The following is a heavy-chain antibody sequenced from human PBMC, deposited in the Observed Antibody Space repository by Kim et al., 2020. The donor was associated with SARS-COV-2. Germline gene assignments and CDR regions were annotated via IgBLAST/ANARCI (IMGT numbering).Heavy chain of an antibody. CDR3: ARDYAGYFKGLDV. CDR1: GFAMSSYG. J-gene: IGHJ6*02. CDR2: IWYDGGNK. Sequence: GGSLRLSCAASGFAMSSYGMHWVPQAPGKGLEWVSLIWYDGGNKYYADSVKCRFTISRDNSKNTLYLQMNSLRAEDTAVYYCARDYAGYFKGLDVWGQGTTVTVSS. V-gene: IGHV3-33*01. D-gene: IGHD3-9*01.